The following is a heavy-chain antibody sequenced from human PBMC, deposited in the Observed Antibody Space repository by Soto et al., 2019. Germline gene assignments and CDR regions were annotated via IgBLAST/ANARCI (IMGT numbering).Heavy chain of an antibody. CDR2: INSDGSTT. J-gene: IGHJ4*02. CDR3: VRDREYDILTGSDY. D-gene: IGHD3-9*01. V-gene: IGHV3-74*01. Sequence: VGSLRLSCAASGFTFGRYWMHWVRQAPGKGLVWVSRINSDGSTTTYADSVKGRFTISRDNAKNTLYLQINSLRAEDTAVYYCVRDREYDILTGSDYWGQGTLVTVSS. CDR1: GFTFGRYW.